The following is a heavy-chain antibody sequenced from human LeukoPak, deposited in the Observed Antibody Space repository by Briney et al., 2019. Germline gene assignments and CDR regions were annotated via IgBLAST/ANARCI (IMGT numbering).Heavy chain of an antibody. CDR3: ARDHGIAAAGTFDY. Sequence: GSSVKISCKASGGTFSSYAISWVRQAPGQGLEWTGGIIPIFGTANYAQKFQGRVTITADESTSTAYMELSSLRSEDTAVYYCARDHGIAAAGTFDYWGQGTLVTVSS. J-gene: IGHJ4*02. CDR1: GGTFSSYA. CDR2: IIPIFGTA. D-gene: IGHD6-13*01. V-gene: IGHV1-69*01.